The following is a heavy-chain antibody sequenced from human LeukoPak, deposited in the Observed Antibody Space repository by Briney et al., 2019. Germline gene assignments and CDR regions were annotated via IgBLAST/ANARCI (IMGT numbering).Heavy chain of an antibody. CDR2: MNPNSGNT. Sequence: GASVKVSCKASGYTFTSYDINWVRQATGQRLKWMGWMNPNSGNTGYAQKFQGRVTMTRNTSISTAYMELSSLRAEDTAVYYCARADDYGEWVYWGQGTLVTVSS. J-gene: IGHJ4*02. CDR1: GYTFTSYD. V-gene: IGHV1-8*01. CDR3: ARADDYGEWVY. D-gene: IGHD4-17*01.